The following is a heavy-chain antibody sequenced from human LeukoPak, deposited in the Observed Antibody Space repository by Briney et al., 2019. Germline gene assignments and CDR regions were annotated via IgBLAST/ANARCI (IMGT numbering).Heavy chain of an antibody. J-gene: IGHJ4*02. D-gene: IGHD2-15*01. Sequence: GGSLRLSCAASGFTFSSYGMSWVRQAPGKGLEWVSAISGSGDSTNYADSVKGRFTISRDNSKNTLYLQMNSLRAEDTAVYYCAKAGAVVVVVAKFFDYWGQGTQVTVSS. CDR3: AKAGAVVVVVAKFFDY. CDR2: ISGSGDST. CDR1: GFTFSSYG. V-gene: IGHV3-23*01.